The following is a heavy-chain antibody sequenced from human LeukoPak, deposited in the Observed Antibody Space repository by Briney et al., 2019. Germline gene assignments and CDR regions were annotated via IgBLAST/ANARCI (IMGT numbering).Heavy chain of an antibody. V-gene: IGHV3-23*01. D-gene: IGHD3-9*01. CDR1: GFTFSSYG. CDR2: ISVSGGST. Sequence: GGSLRLSCAASGFTFSSYGMSWVRQAPGKGLEWVSTISVSGGSTYYADSVKGRFTISRDNSKNTLYLQMNSLRAEDTAIYYCAKDVGLRYFDWLLPSFDIWGQGTMVTVSS. J-gene: IGHJ3*02. CDR3: AKDVGLRYFDWLLPSFDI.